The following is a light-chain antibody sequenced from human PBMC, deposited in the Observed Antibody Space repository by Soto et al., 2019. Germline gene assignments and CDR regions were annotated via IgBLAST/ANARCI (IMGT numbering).Light chain of an antibody. CDR1: QSVSSY. Sequence: EIVLTQSPATLSLSPGERATLSCRASQSVSSYLAWYQQKPGQATRLLIYDASNRATGIPARFSGSGSGTDVALTISSLEPEDFAVYYFQQRSNWPPGFTFGPGTKVDIK. V-gene: IGKV3-11*01. CDR2: DAS. CDR3: QQRSNWPPGFT. J-gene: IGKJ3*01.